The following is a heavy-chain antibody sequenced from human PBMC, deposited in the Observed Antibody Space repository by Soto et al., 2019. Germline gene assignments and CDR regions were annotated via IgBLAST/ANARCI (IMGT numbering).Heavy chain of an antibody. Sequence: PSETLSLTCAVYGGSFSGYYWSWIRQPPGKGLEWIGEINHSGSTNYNPSLKSRVTISVDTSKNQFSLKLSSVTAADTAVYYCARANNWIYDFWSGYYTGVRAAVNWFDPWGQGTLVTVSS. CDR1: GGSFSGYY. CDR3: ARANNWIYDFWSGYYTGVRAAVNWFDP. J-gene: IGHJ5*02. CDR2: INHSGST. D-gene: IGHD3-3*01. V-gene: IGHV4-34*01.